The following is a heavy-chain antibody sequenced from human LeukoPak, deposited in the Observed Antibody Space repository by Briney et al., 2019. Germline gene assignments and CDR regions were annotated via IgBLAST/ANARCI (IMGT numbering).Heavy chain of an antibody. CDR3: TRRPKQPGFWSGYVDY. D-gene: IGHD3-3*01. J-gene: IGHJ4*02. V-gene: IGHV4-39*01. CDR2: IFYSGDT. Sequence: SETLSLTCTASGGSISSSGYNWDWIRQPPGKGLEYIGSIFYSGDTYYNPSLKSRVTISVDTSKNQFSLKLSSVTAADTAVYYCTRRPKQPGFWSGYVDYWGQGTLVTVSS. CDR1: GGSISSSGYN.